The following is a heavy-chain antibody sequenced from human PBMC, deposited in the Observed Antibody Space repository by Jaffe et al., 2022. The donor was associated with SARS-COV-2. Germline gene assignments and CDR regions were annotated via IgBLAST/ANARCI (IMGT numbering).Heavy chain of an antibody. CDR2: IYYSGST. D-gene: IGHD2-2*01. J-gene: IGHJ3*02. V-gene: IGHV4-59*01. CDR1: GGSISSYY. Sequence: QVQLQESGPGLVKPSETLSLTCTVSGGSISSYYWSWIRQPPGKGLEWIGYIYYSGSTNYNPSLKSRVTISVDTSKNQFSLKLSSVTAADTAVYYCARVRGSRYQLLPVYAFDIWGQGTMVTVSS. CDR3: ARVRGSRYQLLPVYAFDI.